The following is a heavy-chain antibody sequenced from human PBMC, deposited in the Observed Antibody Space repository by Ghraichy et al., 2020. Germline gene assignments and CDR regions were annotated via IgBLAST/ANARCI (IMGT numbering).Heavy chain of an antibody. Sequence: GGSLRLSCVASGFTLSGSAMHWVRQASGKGLEWIGRIRSKANNYATVYAESVKGRFTISRDDSRDNSKNTAYLQMNSLKTEDTGVYYCVRHWDYGDYDSDNWGQGTLVTVSS. CDR1: GFTLSGSA. J-gene: IGHJ4*02. V-gene: IGHV3-73*01. CDR3: VRHWDYGDYDSDN. CDR2: IRSKANNYAT. D-gene: IGHD4-17*01.